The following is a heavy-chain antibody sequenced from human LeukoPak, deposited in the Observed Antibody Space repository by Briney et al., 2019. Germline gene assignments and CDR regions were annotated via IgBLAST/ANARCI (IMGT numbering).Heavy chain of an antibody. CDR2: LYNSGST. D-gene: IGHD4-23*01. V-gene: IGHV4-39*01. CDR3: ARQFMTTVVLFDY. J-gene: IGHJ4*02. Sequence: PSETLSLTCTVSGGSFTTSSHYWGWIRQPPGKGLEWIGSLYNSGSTYYNPSLQSRVTISVETSKNQISLKLTSVTTADTAVYYCARQFMTTVVLFDYWGQGTLVTVSS. CDR1: GGSFTTSSHY.